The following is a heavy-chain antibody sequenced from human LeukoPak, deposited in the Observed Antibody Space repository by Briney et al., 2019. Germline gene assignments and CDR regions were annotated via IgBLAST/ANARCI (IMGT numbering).Heavy chain of an antibody. D-gene: IGHD3-3*01. CDR2: INPSGGST. CDR3: ARDSSGTIFGAANYGMDV. V-gene: IGHV1-46*01. Sequence: ASVKVSCKASGYTFTSYYMHWVRQAPGQGLEWMGIINPSGGSTSYAQKFQGRVTMTRDTSTSTVYMELSSLRSEDTAVYYCARDSSGTIFGAANYGMDVWGQGTTVTVSS. J-gene: IGHJ6*02. CDR1: GYTFTSYY.